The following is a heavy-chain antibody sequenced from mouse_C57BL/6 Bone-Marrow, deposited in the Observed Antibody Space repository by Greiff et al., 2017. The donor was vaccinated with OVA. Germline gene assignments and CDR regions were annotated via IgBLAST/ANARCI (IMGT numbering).Heavy chain of an antibody. J-gene: IGHJ3*01. CDR2: INPNNGGT. Sequence: DVQLQESGPELVKPGASVKISCKASGYTFTDYYMNWVKQSHGKSLEWIGDINPNNGGTSYNQKFKGKATLTVDKSSSTAYMELRSLTSEDSAVYYCARILRAAYWGQGTLVTVSA. D-gene: IGHD1-1*01. V-gene: IGHV1-26*01. CDR1: GYTFTDYY. CDR3: ARILRAAY.